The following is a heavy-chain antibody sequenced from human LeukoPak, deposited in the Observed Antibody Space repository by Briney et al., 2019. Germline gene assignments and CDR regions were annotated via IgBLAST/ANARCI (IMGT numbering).Heavy chain of an antibody. Sequence: PSETLSLTCTVSGGSISSYYWSWIRQPAGKGLEWIGRIYTSGSTNYNPSLKSRVTMSVDTSKNQFSLKLSSVTAADTAVYYCARATYYYGSGSTSGWFDPWGQGTLVTVSS. CDR2: IYTSGST. CDR1: GGSISSYY. CDR3: ARATYYYGSGSTSGWFDP. D-gene: IGHD3-10*01. V-gene: IGHV4-4*07. J-gene: IGHJ5*02.